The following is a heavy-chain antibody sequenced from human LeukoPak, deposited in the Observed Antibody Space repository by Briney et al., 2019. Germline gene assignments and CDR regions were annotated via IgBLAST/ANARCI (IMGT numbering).Heavy chain of an antibody. CDR2: IYYSGNT. V-gene: IGHV4-59*01. CDR1: GGSISSYY. Sequence: SETLSLTCTVSGGSISSYYWSWIRQPPGKGLEWIGYIYYSGNTNYNSSLESRVTISVDTSKNQFSLRLNSVTAADTAVYYCVRGRAWFDPWGQGTLVTVSS. D-gene: IGHD3-10*01. J-gene: IGHJ5*02. CDR3: VRGRAWFDP.